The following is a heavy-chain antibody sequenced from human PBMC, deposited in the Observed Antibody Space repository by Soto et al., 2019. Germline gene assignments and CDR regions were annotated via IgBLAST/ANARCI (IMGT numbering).Heavy chain of an antibody. J-gene: IGHJ6*02. V-gene: IGHV3-23*01. D-gene: IGHD2-2*01. CDR1: GFTFSTHA. Sequence: EVQLLESGGGLVQPGGSLRLSCVASGFTFSTHAMSWVRQAPGKGLEWVSTFSGSGGNIYYAESVKGRLPISRDDSKNTLYLQMNSLRVEDTAVYYCAKDPPWTVGPLAMDVWGQGTTVTVSS. CDR3: AKDPPWTVGPLAMDV. CDR2: FSGSGGNI.